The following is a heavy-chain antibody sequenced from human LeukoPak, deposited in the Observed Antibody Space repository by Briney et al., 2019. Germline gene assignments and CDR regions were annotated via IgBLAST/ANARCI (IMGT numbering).Heavy chain of an antibody. J-gene: IGHJ4*02. V-gene: IGHV3-11*01. D-gene: IGHD3-9*01. CDR2: ISSSGSTI. CDR3: ARDLLGRRYFDWLAPSFDY. Sequence: GGSLRLSCAASGFTFSDYYMSWIRQAPGKGLEWVSYISSSGSTIYYADSVKGRFTISRDNAKNSLYLQMNSPRAEDTAVYYCARDLLGRRYFDWLAPSFDYWGQGTLVTVSS. CDR1: GFTFSDYY.